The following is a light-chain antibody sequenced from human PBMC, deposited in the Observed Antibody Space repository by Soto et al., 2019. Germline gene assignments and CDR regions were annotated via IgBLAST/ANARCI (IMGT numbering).Light chain of an antibody. J-gene: IGLJ2*01. V-gene: IGLV2-23*02. CDR2: EVS. Sequence: QSALTQPASVSGSPGQSITISCTGTSSDVGSYNLVSWYQQHPGKAPKLMIYEVSKRPSGVSNRFSGSKSGNTASLTISGLQAEDEVYYYCCSYAGSSTFYVVFGGGTKLTVL. CDR3: CSYAGSSTFYVV. CDR1: SSDVGSYNL.